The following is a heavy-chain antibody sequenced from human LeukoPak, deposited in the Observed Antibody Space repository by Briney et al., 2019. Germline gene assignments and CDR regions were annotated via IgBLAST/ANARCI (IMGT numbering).Heavy chain of an antibody. V-gene: IGHV5-51*01. D-gene: IGHD2-15*01. CDR3: AKLGEDLAVGVARYWFDP. CDR2: IYPDDSNT. Sequence: GESLKISCKGSGYGFATHWIAWVRQMPGKGLEWMGIIYPDDSNTRYSPSFQGQVTFSADKSINTAYLQWSGLKASDTAMYYCAKLGEDLAVGVARYWFDPWGQGTLVTVSS. CDR1: GYGFATHW. J-gene: IGHJ5*02.